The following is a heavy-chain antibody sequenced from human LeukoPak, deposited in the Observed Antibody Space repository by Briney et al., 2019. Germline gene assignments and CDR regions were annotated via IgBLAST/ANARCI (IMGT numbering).Heavy chain of an antibody. V-gene: IGHV3-7*01. CDR3: ARDVSFGGVIVYFDY. Sequence: PGGPLRLSCAASGFTFSSYWMSWVRQAPGKGLEWVANIKQDGSEKYYVDSVKGRFTISRDNAKNSLYLQMNSLRAEDTAVYYCARDVSFGGVIVYFDYWGQGTLDTVSS. D-gene: IGHD3-16*02. J-gene: IGHJ4*02. CDR2: IKQDGSEK. CDR1: GFTFSSYW.